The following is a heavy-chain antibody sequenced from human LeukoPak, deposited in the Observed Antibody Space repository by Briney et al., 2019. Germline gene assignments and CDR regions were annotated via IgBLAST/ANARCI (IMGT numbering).Heavy chain of an antibody. CDR2: VYYSGSA. V-gene: IGHV4-59*01. J-gene: IGHJ4*01. Sequence: SETLSLTCNVSGGSITNYYWGWIRQPPGKGLEWIGYVYYSGSANYNSSLQSRVTILVDTSKNQFSLRLSSVTAADMAVYYCARRVSTTSSFFDYWGHGALVTVSP. D-gene: IGHD3-22*01. CDR1: GGSITNYY. CDR3: ARRVSTTSSFFDY.